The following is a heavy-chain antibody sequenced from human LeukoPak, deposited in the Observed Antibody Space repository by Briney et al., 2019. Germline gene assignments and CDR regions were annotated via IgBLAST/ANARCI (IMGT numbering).Heavy chain of an antibody. CDR3: ARVTATESGYYYYYYMDV. V-gene: IGHV4-39*07. D-gene: IGHD6-25*01. J-gene: IGHJ6*03. CDR2: IYYSGST. CDR1: GGSISSSSYY. Sequence: SETLSLTCTVSGGSISSSSYYWGWIRQPPGKGLEWIGSIYYSGSTYYNPSLKSRVTISLDTSKNQFSLKLSSVTAADTAVYYCARVTATESGYYYYYYMDVWGKGATVTVSS.